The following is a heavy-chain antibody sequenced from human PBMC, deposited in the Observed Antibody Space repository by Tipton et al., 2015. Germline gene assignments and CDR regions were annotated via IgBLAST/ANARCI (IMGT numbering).Heavy chain of an antibody. CDR2: VFHTGAT. CDR3: ARGELGDFDS. Sequence: TLSLTCTVSGVSISSYYWTWIRQPPGKGLQWVGNVFHTGATSYNSSLKSRLTFSIDTSKNQVSLRLSSVTAADTAVYYCARGELGDFDSWGQGTLVTVSS. J-gene: IGHJ4*02. D-gene: IGHD6-6*01. CDR1: GVSISSYY. V-gene: IGHV4-59*01.